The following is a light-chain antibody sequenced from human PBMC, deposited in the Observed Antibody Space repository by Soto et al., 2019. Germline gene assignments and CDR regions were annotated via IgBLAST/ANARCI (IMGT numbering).Light chain of an antibody. Sequence: EIVLTQSPGTLSLSRGERATLSCRASQSVSSNYLAWYQQKPGQAPRLLIYGASSRATGIPDRFSGSGSGTDFTLTISRLEPEVFAVYYCQHYVTSPWTFGQGTKVEIK. CDR1: QSVSSNY. CDR2: GAS. J-gene: IGKJ1*01. CDR3: QHYVTSPWT. V-gene: IGKV3-20*01.